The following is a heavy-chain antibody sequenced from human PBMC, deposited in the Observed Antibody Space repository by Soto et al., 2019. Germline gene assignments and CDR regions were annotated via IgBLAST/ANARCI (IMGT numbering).Heavy chain of an antibody. CDR2: INHSGST. J-gene: IGHJ4*02. D-gene: IGHD1-7*01. V-gene: IGHV4-34*01. Sequence: QVQLQQWGAGLLKPSETLSLTCAVYGGSFSGYYWSWIRQPPGKGLEWIGEINHSGSTNYNPSLKSRVPISVDTSKNQFSLTLSSVTAADTAVYYCARGGRRRNFDWGQGTLVTVSS. CDR3: ARGGRRRNFD. CDR1: GGSFSGYY.